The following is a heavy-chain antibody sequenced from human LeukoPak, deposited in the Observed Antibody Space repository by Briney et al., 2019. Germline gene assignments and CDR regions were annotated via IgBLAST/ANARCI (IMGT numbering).Heavy chain of an antibody. CDR2: INPNSGGT. CDR1: GYTFTGYY. V-gene: IGHV1-2*02. Sequence: GASVKVSCKASGYTFTGYYMHWVRQAPGQGLEWMGWINPNSGGTNYAQKFQGRVTMTRDTSISTAYMELSRLRSDDTAVYYCARGGTSWVWADNWFDPWGQGTLVTVSS. CDR3: ARGGTSWVWADNWFDP. D-gene: IGHD2-2*01. J-gene: IGHJ5*02.